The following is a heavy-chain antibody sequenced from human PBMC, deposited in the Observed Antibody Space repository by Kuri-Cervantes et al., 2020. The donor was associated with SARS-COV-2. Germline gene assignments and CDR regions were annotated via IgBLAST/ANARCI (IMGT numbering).Heavy chain of an antibody. J-gene: IGHJ4*02. CDR1: GFTFSSYA. CDR3: AKDPKLNDYGDYFDY. V-gene: IGHV3-23*01. CDR2: ISGSGGST. Sequence: GESLKISCAASGFTFSSYAMNWVRQAPGKGLEWVSAISGSGGSTYYADSVKGGFTISRDNSKNTLYLQMNSLRAEDTAVYYCAKDPKLNDYGDYFDYWGQGTLVTVSS. D-gene: IGHD4-17*01.